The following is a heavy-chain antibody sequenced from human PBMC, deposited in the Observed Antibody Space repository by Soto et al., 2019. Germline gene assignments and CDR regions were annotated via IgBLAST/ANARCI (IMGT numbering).Heavy chain of an antibody. CDR2: IRNRGQSHIA. Sequence: VQLVESGGGLVKPGGSLRLSCAASGFTFSDHYMDWVRQAPGKGLEWVGRIRNRGQSHIADYAASVKGRFIMSRDDSENSLHLQMNSLKIEDTAVYYCTRDTYTALDYWGQGTLVTVSS. D-gene: IGHD2-2*02. CDR3: TRDTYTALDY. V-gene: IGHV3-72*01. J-gene: IGHJ4*02. CDR1: GFTFSDHY.